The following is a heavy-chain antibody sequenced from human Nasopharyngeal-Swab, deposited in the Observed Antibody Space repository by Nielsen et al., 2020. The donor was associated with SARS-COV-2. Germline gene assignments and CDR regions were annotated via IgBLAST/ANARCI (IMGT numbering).Heavy chain of an antibody. CDR2: INHSGST. D-gene: IGHD3-16*01. J-gene: IGHJ6*02. Sequence: ETLSLPCAVYGGSFSGYYWSWIRQPPGKGLEWIGEINHSGSTNYNPSLKSRVTISVDTSKNQFSLKLSSVTAADTAVYYCARGRRITTPYGMDVWGQGTTVTVSS. CDR1: GGSFSGYY. V-gene: IGHV4-34*01. CDR3: ARGRRITTPYGMDV.